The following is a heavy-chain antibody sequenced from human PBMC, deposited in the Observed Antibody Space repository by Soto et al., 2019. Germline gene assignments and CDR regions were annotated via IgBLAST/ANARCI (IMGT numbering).Heavy chain of an antibody. J-gene: IGHJ6*02. CDR3: ASGVGAHYYSYGMDV. CDR2: INGGIGNT. D-gene: IGHD1-26*01. Sequence: QVQLVQSGAEVRKPGASVKVSCKASGYTFTNYPIQWVRQAPGQRLEWMGWINGGIGNTKYSQRFQDRISITRDTSASTAYMELSSLRSEDTAVYYCASGVGAHYYSYGMDVWGQGTTVIVSS. CDR1: GYTFTNYP. V-gene: IGHV1-3*01.